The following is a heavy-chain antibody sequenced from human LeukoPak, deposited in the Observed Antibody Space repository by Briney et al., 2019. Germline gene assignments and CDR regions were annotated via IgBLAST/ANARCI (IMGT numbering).Heavy chain of an antibody. D-gene: IGHD3-9*01. CDR3: ARHSLAVYYDILTGYTGGKFDP. V-gene: IGHV4-39*01. CDR2: IYYSGST. J-gene: IGHJ5*02. CDR1: GGSISSSSYY. Sequence: TLSLTCSVSGGSISSSSYYWGWIRQPPGKGLEWIGSIYYSGSTYYNPSLKSRVTISVDTSKNQFSLKLSSVTAADTAVYYCARHSLAVYYDILTGYTGGKFDPWGQGTLVTVSS.